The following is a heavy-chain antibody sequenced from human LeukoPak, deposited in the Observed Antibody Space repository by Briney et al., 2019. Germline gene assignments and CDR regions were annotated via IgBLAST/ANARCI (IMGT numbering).Heavy chain of an antibody. V-gene: IGHV3-48*01. CDR3: ASGYKLDAFDI. CDR1: GITFSNSA. D-gene: IGHD1-14*01. CDR2: ISSSSSTI. Sequence: GGPLRLSCVPSGITFSNSALNWVRQAPGKGLEWVSYISSSSSTIYYADSVKGRFTISRDNAKNSLYLQMNSLRAEDTAVYYCASGYKLDAFDIWGQGTMVTVSS. J-gene: IGHJ3*02.